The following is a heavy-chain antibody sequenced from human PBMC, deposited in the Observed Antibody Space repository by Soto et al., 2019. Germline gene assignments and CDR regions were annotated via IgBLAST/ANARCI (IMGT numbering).Heavy chain of an antibody. V-gene: IGHV3-33*01. Sequence: QVQLVESGGGVVQPGRSLRLSCAASGFTFSSYGMHWVRQAPGKGLEWVAVIWYDGSNKYYADSVKGRFTISRDNSKNTLYLQMNSLRAEDTAVYYCAREHDYGDYGYYYYGMDVWGQGTTVTVSS. J-gene: IGHJ6*02. CDR2: IWYDGSNK. D-gene: IGHD4-17*01. CDR3: AREHDYGDYGYYYYGMDV. CDR1: GFTFSSYG.